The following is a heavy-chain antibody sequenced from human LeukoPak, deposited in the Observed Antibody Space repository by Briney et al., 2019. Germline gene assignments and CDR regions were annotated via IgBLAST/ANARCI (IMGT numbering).Heavy chain of an antibody. Sequence: SVKVSCKASGYTFTSYYMHWVRQAPGQGLEWMGIINPSGGSTSYAQKFQGRVTMTRDTSTSTVYIELSSLRSEDTAVYYCARVGGAVATRRYFDYWGQGTLVTVSS. CDR3: ARVGGAVATRRYFDY. CDR2: INPSGGST. J-gene: IGHJ4*02. D-gene: IGHD6-19*01. V-gene: IGHV1-46*03. CDR1: GYTFTSYY.